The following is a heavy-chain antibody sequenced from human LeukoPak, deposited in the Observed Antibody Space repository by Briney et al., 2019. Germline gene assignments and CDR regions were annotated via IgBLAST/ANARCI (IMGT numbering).Heavy chain of an antibody. CDR3: ATSGRHDAFDI. V-gene: IGHV1-2*06. J-gene: IGHJ3*02. CDR1: GYTFTVYY. D-gene: IGHD1-26*01. CDR2: INPNSGGT. Sequence: ASVKVSCKASGYTFTVYYMHWVRQAPGQGLEWMGRINPNSGGTNYTQKFQGRVTMTRDTSIGTAYMELSRLRSDDTAVCYCATSGRHDAFDIWGQGTMVTVSS.